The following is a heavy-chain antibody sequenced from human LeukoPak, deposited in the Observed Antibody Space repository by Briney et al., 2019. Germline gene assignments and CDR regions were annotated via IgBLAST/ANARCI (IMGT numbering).Heavy chain of an antibody. D-gene: IGHD3/OR15-3a*01. Sequence: SETLSLTCTVSGGSISSSYYYWGWIRQPPGKGLEWIGSIYYSGSTYYNPSLKSRVTISVDTSKNQFSLKLRSVTAADTAVYYCVRHFGTWGQGTLVTVSS. CDR1: GGSISSSYYY. J-gene: IGHJ4*02. CDR2: IYYSGST. V-gene: IGHV4-39*01. CDR3: VRHFGT.